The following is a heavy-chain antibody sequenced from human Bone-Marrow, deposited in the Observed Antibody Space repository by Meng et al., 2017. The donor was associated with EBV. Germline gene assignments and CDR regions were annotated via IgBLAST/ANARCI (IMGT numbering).Heavy chain of an antibody. Sequence: QVALTEAGPGPVKPSGTLSLTCAVSGCSINSSNCCVWVRQPPGKGLGCIGEIYHSGGTNPSLQSRVTISVDKAKNHFSLKLRSVTAADTAVYYCARNLLALAVNEDYFDFWGQGSLVTVSS. CDR3: ARNLLALAVNEDYFDF. D-gene: IGHD6-19*01. J-gene: IGHJ4*02. CDR2: IYHSGGT. V-gene: IGHV4-4*02. CDR1: GCSINSSNC.